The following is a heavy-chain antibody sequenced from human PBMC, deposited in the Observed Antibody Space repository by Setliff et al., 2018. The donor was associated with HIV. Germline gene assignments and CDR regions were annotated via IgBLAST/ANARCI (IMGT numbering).Heavy chain of an antibody. J-gene: IGHJ4*02. V-gene: IGHV4-34*01. D-gene: IGHD1-26*01. CDR2: IKHSGST. CDR3: ARGGFKWSGSYADY. Sequence: SETLSLTCTVSGDSIGDYYWTWIRQPPGKGLEWIGEIKHSGSTNYNPSLKSRVTISVDTAKNQFSLNLTSVTAADTAVYYCARGGFKWSGSYADYWGQGTLVTVSS. CDR1: GDSIGDYY.